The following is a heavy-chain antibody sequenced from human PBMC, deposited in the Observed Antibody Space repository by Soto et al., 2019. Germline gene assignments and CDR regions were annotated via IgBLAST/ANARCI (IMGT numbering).Heavy chain of an antibody. D-gene: IGHD6-6*01. Sequence: SETLSLTCTVSGGSISSVDYYWSWIRQPTGKGLEWIGYIYYSGSTYYNTSLKSRVNISVDTSKNQFSLKLSSVTAADTAVYYCARTYRSSSPFDXWGQGTLVTVSX. V-gene: IGHV4-30-4*01. J-gene: IGHJ4*02. CDR2: IYYSGST. CDR1: GGSISSVDYY. CDR3: ARTYRSSSPFDX.